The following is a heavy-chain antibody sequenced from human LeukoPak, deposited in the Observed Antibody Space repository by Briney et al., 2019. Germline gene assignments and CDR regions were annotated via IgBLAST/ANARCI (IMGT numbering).Heavy chain of an antibody. D-gene: IGHD5-12*01. V-gene: IGHV4-4*07. CDR1: GGSINSYY. J-gene: IGHJ4*02. CDR3: ARGDAVATITDY. Sequence: SETLSLICTVSGGSINSYYWSWIRRPAGGGLEWIGRIYRSGSANYNPSLKSRVTMAVDTFKNQFFLKLSSVAAAGTAVYFCARGDAVATITDYWGQGTLVTVSS. CDR2: IYRSGSA.